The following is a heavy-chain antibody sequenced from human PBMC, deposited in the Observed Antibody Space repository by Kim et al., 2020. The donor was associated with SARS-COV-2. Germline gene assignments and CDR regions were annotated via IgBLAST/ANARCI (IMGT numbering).Heavy chain of an antibody. V-gene: IGHV4-59*13. CDR3: ARSYYDFWSGPGGFDP. J-gene: IGHJ5*02. CDR1: GGSISSYY. Sequence: SETLSLTCTVSGGSISSYYWSWIRQPPGKGLEWIGYIYYSGSTNYNPSLKSRVTISVDTSKNQFSLKLSSVTAADTAVYYCARSYYDFWSGPGGFDPWG. CDR2: IYYSGST. D-gene: IGHD3-3*01.